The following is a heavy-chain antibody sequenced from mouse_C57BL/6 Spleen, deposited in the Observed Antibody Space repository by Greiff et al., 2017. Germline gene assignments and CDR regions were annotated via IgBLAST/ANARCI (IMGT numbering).Heavy chain of an antibody. J-gene: IGHJ2*01. CDR1: GYTFTSYW. CDR3: AAEEGNYDCDY. V-gene: IGHV1-64*01. Sequence: QVQLQQPGAELVKPGASVKLSCKASGYTFTSYWMHWVKQRPGQGLEWIGMIHPNSGSTNYNEKFKGKATLTVDKSSSTAYMQLSSLTSEDSAVYYCAAEEGNYDCDYWGQGTTLTVSS. D-gene: IGHD2-1*01. CDR2: IHPNSGST.